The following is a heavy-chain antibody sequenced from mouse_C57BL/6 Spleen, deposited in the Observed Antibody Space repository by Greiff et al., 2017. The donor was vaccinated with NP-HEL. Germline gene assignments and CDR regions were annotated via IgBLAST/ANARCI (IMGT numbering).Heavy chain of an antibody. CDR1: GYTFTSYW. Sequence: VQLQQSGTELVKPGASVKLSCKASGYTFTSYWMHWVKQRPGQGLEWIGNINPSNGGTNYNEKFKSKATLTVDKSSSTAYMQLSSLTSEDSAVYYCARWPHGDDAMDYWGQGTSVTVSS. D-gene: IGHD3-3*01. V-gene: IGHV1-53*01. CDR2: INPSNGGT. J-gene: IGHJ4*01. CDR3: ARWPHGDDAMDY.